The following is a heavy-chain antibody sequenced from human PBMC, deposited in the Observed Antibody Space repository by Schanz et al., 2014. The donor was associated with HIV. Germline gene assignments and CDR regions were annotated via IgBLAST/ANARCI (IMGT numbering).Heavy chain of an antibody. V-gene: IGHV3-30-3*01. CDR3: AKEHRSGWPTFDS. J-gene: IGHJ4*02. D-gene: IGHD6-19*01. Sequence: EQLLQSGGGLVQPGGSMRLSCAASGFTFSSYAMHWVRQAPGKGLEWVAVISYDGSNKYYADSVKGRFTIARDNSRKPLYLQMNSLRSEDTALYYCAKEHRSGWPTFDSWGPGTLVTVSS. CDR2: ISYDGSNK. CDR1: GFTFSSYA.